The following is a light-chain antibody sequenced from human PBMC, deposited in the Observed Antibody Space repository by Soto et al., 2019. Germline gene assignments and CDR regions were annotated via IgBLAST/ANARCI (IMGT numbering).Light chain of an antibody. Sequence: EIVLTQSPGTLSLSPGERATLSCRASQSVSSANLAWYQQKPGQAPRLLIYGASNRATGIPDRFSGRGSGTDFTLTISKLEPEDFAVYFCQQYGRSTFTFGTGTKADIK. V-gene: IGKV3-20*01. CDR3: QQYGRSTFT. J-gene: IGKJ3*01. CDR1: QSVSSAN. CDR2: GAS.